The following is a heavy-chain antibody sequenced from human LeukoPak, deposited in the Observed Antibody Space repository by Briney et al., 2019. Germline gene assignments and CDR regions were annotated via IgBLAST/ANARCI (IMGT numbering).Heavy chain of an antibody. CDR1: VDSVSANSAT. Sequence: SRALSLTCAISVDSVSANSATLNWIRQSASRGLEWLGRTYYRSKWYMYYAVSVKRRITINPDSSKNQFSLQLNSVTPEDTALYYCARDSDAFDIWGQGTMVTVSS. J-gene: IGHJ3*02. CDR3: ARDSDAFDI. V-gene: IGHV6-1*01. CDR2: TYYRSKWYM.